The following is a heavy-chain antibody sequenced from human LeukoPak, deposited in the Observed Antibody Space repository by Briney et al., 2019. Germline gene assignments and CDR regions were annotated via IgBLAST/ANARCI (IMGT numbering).Heavy chain of an antibody. Sequence: GASVKVSCKASGYTFTSYGISWVRQAPGQGLEWMGWISAYNGNTNYAQKLQGRVTMTTDTSTSTAYMELRSLRSDDTAVYYCARDRTLVYSSDRTDYWGQGTLVTVSS. J-gene: IGHJ4*02. CDR2: ISAYNGNT. V-gene: IGHV1-18*01. CDR3: ARDRTLVYSSDRTDY. CDR1: GYTFTSYG. D-gene: IGHD6-19*01.